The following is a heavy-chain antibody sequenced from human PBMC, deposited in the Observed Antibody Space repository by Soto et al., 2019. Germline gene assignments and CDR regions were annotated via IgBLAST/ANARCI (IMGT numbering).Heavy chain of an antibody. Sequence: RGSVKVSFKACGFPFTSSALQLVRQARGQRLEWIGWIGVGSGNRHYAQKFQERVTITRDMSTNTAYMELSSLRSEDTAVYYCADLGVNFDHWGQGTMVTVSS. J-gene: IGHJ4*02. D-gene: IGHD2-8*01. CDR3: ADLGVNFDH. CDR2: IGVGSGNR. V-gene: IGHV1-58*01. CDR1: GFPFTSSA.